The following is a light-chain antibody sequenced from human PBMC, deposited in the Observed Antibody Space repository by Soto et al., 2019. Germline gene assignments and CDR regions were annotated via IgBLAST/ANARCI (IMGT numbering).Light chain of an antibody. CDR1: QSVSSY. CDR3: QQRSNWQIT. V-gene: IGKV3-11*01. J-gene: IGKJ4*01. Sequence: EIVLTQSPATLSLSPGERATLSCRASQSVSSYLAWYQQKPGQAPRLLIYDASNRATGIPARFSGSGSGTDFTLTISSLEPEDFAVYYCQQRSNWQITFGGGTKVDSK. CDR2: DAS.